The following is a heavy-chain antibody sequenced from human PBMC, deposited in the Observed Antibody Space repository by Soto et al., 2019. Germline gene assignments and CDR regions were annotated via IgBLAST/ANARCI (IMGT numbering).Heavy chain of an antibody. D-gene: IGHD2-21*02. V-gene: IGHV1-3*01. CDR2: INAGNGNT. CDR3: ARDLRARNRGLRRFDP. Sequence: QVQLVQSGAEVKKPGASVKVSCKASGYTFTSYAMHWVRQAPGQRLEWMGWINAGNGNTKYSQKFQGRVTITRDTSASTAYMELSSLRSEDTAVYYCARDLRARNRGLRRFDPWGQGTLVTVSS. CDR1: GYTFTSYA. J-gene: IGHJ5*02.